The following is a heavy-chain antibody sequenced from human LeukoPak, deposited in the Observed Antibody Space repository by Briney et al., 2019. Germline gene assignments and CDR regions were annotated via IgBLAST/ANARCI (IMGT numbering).Heavy chain of an antibody. CDR1: GYTFTSYD. CDR3: ARGRDGDYDGNWYYYYGMDV. CDR2: MNPNSGNT. J-gene: IGHJ6*02. Sequence: ASVKVSCKASGYTFTSYDINWVRQATGQGLEWMGWMNPNSGNTGYAQKFQGRVTMTRNTSISTAYMELSRLRSEDTAVYYCARGRDGDYDGNWYYYYGMDVWGQGTTVTVSS. V-gene: IGHV1-8*01. D-gene: IGHD4-17*01.